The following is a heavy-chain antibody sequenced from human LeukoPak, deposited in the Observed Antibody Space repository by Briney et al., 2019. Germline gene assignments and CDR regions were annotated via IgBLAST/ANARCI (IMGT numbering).Heavy chain of an antibody. V-gene: IGHV3-48*01. J-gene: IGHJ4*02. D-gene: IGHD3-9*01. CDR3: ARSPHILTGENFDY. CDR2: ISSSSSTI. Sequence: PGGSLRLSCAASGFTFSSYSMNWVRQAPGKGLEWVSYISSSSSTIYYADSVKGRLTISRDNAKNSLYLQMNSLRAEDTAVYYCARSPHILTGENFDYWGQGTLLTVSS. CDR1: GFTFSSYS.